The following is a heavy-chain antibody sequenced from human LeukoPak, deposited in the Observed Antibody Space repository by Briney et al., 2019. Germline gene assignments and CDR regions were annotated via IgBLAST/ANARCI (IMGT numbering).Heavy chain of an antibody. J-gene: IGHJ4*02. CDR1: GFTFSYYG. D-gene: IGHD6-19*01. Sequence: GGSLRLSCAASGFTFSYYGMHWVRQAPGKGLEWVAFIRYDGSNKYYADSVKGRFTISRDNSNNTLYLQMNSLRAEDTAVYYCAKDHLLYTSGWYPPDYWGQGTLVTVSS. CDR3: AKDHLLYTSGWYPPDY. V-gene: IGHV3-30*02. CDR2: IRYDGSNK.